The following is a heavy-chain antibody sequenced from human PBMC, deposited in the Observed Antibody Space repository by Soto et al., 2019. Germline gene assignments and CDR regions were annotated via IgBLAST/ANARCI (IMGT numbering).Heavy chain of an antibody. CDR2: IIPIFGTT. D-gene: IGHD3-22*01. Sequence: SVKVSCKSSVGTLGSDAITLVRQAPGQGLEWVGRIIPIFGTTNYAQNLQGRVTISADKSTLTSYMELHSLTSDDTALYYCARERTDSGYYTNWLDPWGQGTQVTVSS. J-gene: IGHJ5*02. CDR3: ARERTDSGYYTNWLDP. CDR1: VGTLGSDA. V-gene: IGHV1-69*06.